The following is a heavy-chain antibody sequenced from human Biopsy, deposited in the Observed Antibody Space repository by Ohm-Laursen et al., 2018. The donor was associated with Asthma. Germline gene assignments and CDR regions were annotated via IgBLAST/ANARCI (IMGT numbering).Heavy chain of an antibody. V-gene: IGHV3-7*01. CDR2: IKHDGTEK. Sequence: SLRLSCAASGFTFGDYWMSWVRQVPGKGLEWVANIKHDGTEKNHVDSLKGRFTIPRDKAKNSLYLQMNSLRAEDTAVYYCARTFHFWSPYHAEHYQLWGQGTLVTVPS. CDR1: GFTFGDYW. CDR3: ARTFHFWSPYHAEHYQL. D-gene: IGHD3-3*02. J-gene: IGHJ1*01.